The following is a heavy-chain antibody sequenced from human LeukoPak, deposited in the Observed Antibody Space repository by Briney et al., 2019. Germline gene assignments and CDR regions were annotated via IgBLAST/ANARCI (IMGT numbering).Heavy chain of an antibody. CDR3: AKDDGGSYYPYYYYMDV. J-gene: IGHJ6*03. D-gene: IGHD1-26*01. Sequence: SETLSLTCAVYGGSFNVYFWSWIRQPPGKGLEWIGEINHRGTTNYNPSLKTRVTISVDTSKNQLSLKLNSVTAADTAVYYCAKDDGGSYYPYYYYMDVWGKGTTVTISS. CDR1: GGSFNVYF. V-gene: IGHV4-34*01. CDR2: INHRGTT.